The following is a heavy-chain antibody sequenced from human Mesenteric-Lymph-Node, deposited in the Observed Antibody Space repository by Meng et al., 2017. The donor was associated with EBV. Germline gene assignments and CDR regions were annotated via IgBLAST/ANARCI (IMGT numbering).Heavy chain of an antibody. Sequence: QAQMVQLGGEVKKPWASVKVPCKASGYTFTNYGITWVRQAPGQGLEWMGWINAYNGDTNYAQTLQGRVTMTTDTSTSTAYMELRSLRSDDTAVYYCARVEVGITSGDYWGQGTLVTVSS. D-gene: IGHD1-26*01. V-gene: IGHV1-18*01. CDR3: ARVEVGITSGDY. CDR1: GYTFTNYG. CDR2: INAYNGDT. J-gene: IGHJ4*02.